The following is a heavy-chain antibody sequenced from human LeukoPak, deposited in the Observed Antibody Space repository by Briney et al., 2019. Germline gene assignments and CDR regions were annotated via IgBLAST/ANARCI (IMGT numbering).Heavy chain of an antibody. CDR2: IYTSGST. D-gene: IGHD3-10*01. V-gene: IGHV4-61*02. J-gene: IGHJ6*03. CDR3: AREPGWGYYGSGSYYNVIYYYYYMDV. Sequence: SQTLSLTCTVSGGSISSGSYYWSWIRQPAGKGLEWIGRIYTSGSTNYNPSLKSRVTISVDTSKNQFSLKLSSVTAADTAVYYCAREPGWGYYGSGSYYNVIYYYYYMDVWGKGTTVTVSS. CDR1: GGSISSGSYY.